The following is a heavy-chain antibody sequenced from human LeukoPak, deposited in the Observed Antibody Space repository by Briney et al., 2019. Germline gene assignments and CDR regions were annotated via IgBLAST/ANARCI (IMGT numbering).Heavy chain of an antibody. CDR3: ARDGRSDYYYDSSGNFDY. CDR1: GYSISSGYY. D-gene: IGHD3-22*01. J-gene: IGHJ4*02. Sequence: SETLSLTCTVSGYSISSGYYWGWIRQPPGKGLEWIGSIYHSGSTYYNPSLKSRVTISVDTSKNQFSLKLSSMTAADTAVYYCARDGRSDYYYDSSGNFDYWGQGTLVTVSS. CDR2: IYHSGST. V-gene: IGHV4-38-2*02.